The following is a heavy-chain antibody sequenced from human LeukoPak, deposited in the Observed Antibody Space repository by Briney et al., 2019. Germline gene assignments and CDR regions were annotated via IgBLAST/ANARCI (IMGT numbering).Heavy chain of an antibody. J-gene: IGHJ6*03. Sequence: GGSLRLSCAASGFTVNNNYMSWVRQAPGKGLEWVSVLYSGGSTYYADSVKGRFTISRDNSKNTLYLQMNSLRAEDTAVYYCAREVYGDYYMDVWAKGPRSPSP. CDR1: GFTVNNNY. CDR2: LYSGGST. D-gene: IGHD2/OR15-2a*01. CDR3: AREVYGDYYMDV. V-gene: IGHV3-53*01.